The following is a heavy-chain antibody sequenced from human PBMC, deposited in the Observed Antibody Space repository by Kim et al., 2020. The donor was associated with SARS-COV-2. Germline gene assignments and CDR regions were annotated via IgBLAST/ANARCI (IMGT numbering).Heavy chain of an antibody. V-gene: IGHV4-59*01. Sequence: SETLSLTCTVSGGSISSYYWSWIRQPPGKGLEWIGYIYYSGSTNYNPSLKSRVTISVDTSKNQFSLKLSSVTAADTAVYYCAREGRYFDRNDYYYYYGMDVWGQGTTVTVSS. D-gene: IGHD3-9*01. J-gene: IGHJ6*02. CDR1: GGSISSYY. CDR2: IYYSGST. CDR3: AREGRYFDRNDYYYYYGMDV.